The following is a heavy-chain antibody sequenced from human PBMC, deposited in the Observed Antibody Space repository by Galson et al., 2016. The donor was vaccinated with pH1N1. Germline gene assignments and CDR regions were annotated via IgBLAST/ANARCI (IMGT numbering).Heavy chain of an antibody. Sequence: SVKVSCKASGYTFTSHHIHWVRQAPGQGLEWMGLVIPTGGGTSYAPKLQGRVTMTRDTSTSTVYMELTSLRSEDTALYFCARDGDGDYIGGDYWGQGTLVTVSS. CDR3: ARDGDGDYIGGDY. V-gene: IGHV1-46*01. J-gene: IGHJ4*02. CDR1: GYTFTSHH. CDR2: VIPTGGGT. D-gene: IGHD4-17*01.